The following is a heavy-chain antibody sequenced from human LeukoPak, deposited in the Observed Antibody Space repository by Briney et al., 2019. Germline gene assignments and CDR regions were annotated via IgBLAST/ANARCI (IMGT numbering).Heavy chain of an antibody. J-gene: IGHJ4*02. CDR1: GGSISSSSYY. D-gene: IGHD3-22*01. V-gene: IGHV4-39*01. Sequence: SETLSLTCTVSGGSISSSSYYWGWIRQPPGKGLEWIGSIYYSGSTYHNPSLKSRVTISVDTSKNQFSLKLSSVTAADTAVYYCARRNYDSSGYYTPLFDYWGQGTLVTVSS. CDR2: IYYSGST. CDR3: ARRNYDSSGYYTPLFDY.